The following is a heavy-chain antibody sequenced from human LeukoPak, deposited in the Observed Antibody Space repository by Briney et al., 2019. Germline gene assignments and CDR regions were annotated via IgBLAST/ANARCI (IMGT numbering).Heavy chain of an antibody. Sequence: ASVTVSCKASGYTFTSYGISWVRQAPGQGLEWMGWISAYNGNTNYAQKLQGRVTMTTDTSTSTAYMELRSLRSDDTAVYYCARDGRMYYYDSSGYYGYWGQGTLVTVSS. CDR1: GYTFTSYG. D-gene: IGHD3-22*01. J-gene: IGHJ4*02. CDR2: ISAYNGNT. CDR3: ARDGRMYYYDSSGYYGY. V-gene: IGHV1-18*01.